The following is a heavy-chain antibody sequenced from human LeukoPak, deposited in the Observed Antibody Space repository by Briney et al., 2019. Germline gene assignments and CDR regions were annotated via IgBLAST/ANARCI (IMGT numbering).Heavy chain of an antibody. D-gene: IGHD3-22*01. CDR1: GFTFSNYA. CDR3: AVDSSGYLFDY. V-gene: IGHV3-30*04. CDR2: ISYDGSNK. J-gene: IGHJ4*02. Sequence: GGSLRLSCAASGFTFSNYAMHWVRQAPGKGLEWVTFISYDGSNKYYAASVKGRFTISRDNSKNTLYLQMNSLRAEDTAVYYCAVDSSGYLFDYWGQGTLVTVSS.